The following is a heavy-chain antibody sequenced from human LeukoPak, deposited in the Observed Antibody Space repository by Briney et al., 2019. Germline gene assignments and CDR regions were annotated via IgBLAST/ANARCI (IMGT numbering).Heavy chain of an antibody. CDR1: GGSFSGYY. J-gene: IGHJ4*02. V-gene: IGHV4-34*01. CDR3: ARGGRTKIIDY. Sequence: SETLSLTCAVYGGSFSGYYWSWLRQPPGKGLEWIGEINHSGSTNYNPSLKSRVTISVDTSKNQFTLKLSSVTAADTAVYYCARGGRTKIIDYWGQGTLVTVSS. CDR2: INHSGST.